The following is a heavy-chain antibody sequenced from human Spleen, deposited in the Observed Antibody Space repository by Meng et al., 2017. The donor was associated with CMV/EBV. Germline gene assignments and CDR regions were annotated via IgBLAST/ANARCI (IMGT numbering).Heavy chain of an antibody. Sequence: GESLKISCVASGFIFSNYVMTWVRQAPGKGLEWVSIIYSGYNGTYYADSVKGRFTISRDNSKNTLYLQMNSLRGEDTAVYYCAQEVAGPIDWGQGTLVTVSS. J-gene: IGHJ4*02. V-gene: IGHV3-23*03. D-gene: IGHD6-19*01. CDR1: GFIFSNYV. CDR2: IYSGYNGT. CDR3: AQEVAGPID.